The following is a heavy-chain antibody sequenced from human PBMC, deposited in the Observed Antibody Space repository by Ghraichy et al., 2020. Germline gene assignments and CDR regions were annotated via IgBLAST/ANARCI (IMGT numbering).Heavy chain of an antibody. CDR1: GGSISSSSYY. CDR2: IYYSGST. D-gene: IGHD2-2*02. Sequence: SETLSLTCTVSGGSISSSSYYWGWIRQPPGKGLEWIGSIYYSGSTYYNPSLKSRVTISVDTSKNQFSLKLSSVTAADTAVYYCARRVVVPAAIRDPDYYGMDVWGQGTTVTVSS. J-gene: IGHJ6*02. V-gene: IGHV4-39*01. CDR3: ARRVVVPAAIRDPDYYGMDV.